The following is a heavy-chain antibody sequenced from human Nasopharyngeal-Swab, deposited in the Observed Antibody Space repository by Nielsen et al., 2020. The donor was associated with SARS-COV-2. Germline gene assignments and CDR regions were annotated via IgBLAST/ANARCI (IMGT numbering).Heavy chain of an antibody. CDR2: IYSGGSSK. CDR1: GFTFSSYA. D-gene: IGHD3-3*01. J-gene: IGHJ4*02. V-gene: IGHV3-23*03. Sequence: GGSLRLSCAASGFTFSSYAMSWVRQAPGKGLEWVSVIYSGGSSKYYADSVKGRFTISRDNSKNTLYLQMNSLRAEDTAVYYCAKSALNEYYDFWSGYFRPQYYFDYWGQGTLVTVSS. CDR3: AKSALNEYYDFWSGYFRPQYYFDY.